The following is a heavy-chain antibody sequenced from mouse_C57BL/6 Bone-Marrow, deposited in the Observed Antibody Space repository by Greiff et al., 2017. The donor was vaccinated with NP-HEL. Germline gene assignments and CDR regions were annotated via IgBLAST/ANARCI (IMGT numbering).Heavy chain of an antibody. Sequence: QVQLQQSGAELVRPGTSVKMSCKASGYTFTNYWIGWVKQRPGHGLEWIGDIYPGGGYTNYNEKFKGKATLTADKSSNTAYMQFSSLTSEDTAIYYCGNDGNGNYAMDGWGKGTSVTVSS. V-gene: IGHV1-63*01. CDR3: GNDGNGNYAMDG. D-gene: IGHD2-1*01. J-gene: IGHJ4*01. CDR2: IYPGGGYT. CDR1: GYTFTNYW.